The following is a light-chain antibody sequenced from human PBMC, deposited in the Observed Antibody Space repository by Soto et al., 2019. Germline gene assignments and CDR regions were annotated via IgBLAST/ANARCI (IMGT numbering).Light chain of an antibody. V-gene: IGLV2-23*02. J-gene: IGLJ2*01. Sequence: QSALTQPASVSGSPGQSITISCTGTSSDVGSYKFVSWYQQHPGKAPKLMIYEVSKRPSGISNRFSGSQSGNTASLTISGLQAEDEADYYCCSYAGSSTLVIFGGGTKVTVL. CDR3: CSYAGSSTLVI. CDR1: SSDVGSYKF. CDR2: EVS.